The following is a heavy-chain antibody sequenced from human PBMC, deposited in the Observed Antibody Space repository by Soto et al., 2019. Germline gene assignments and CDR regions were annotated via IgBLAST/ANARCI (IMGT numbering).Heavy chain of an antibody. CDR2: IYWNDDN. V-gene: IGHV2-5*01. CDR3: AKSGSRCWYGWFDP. D-gene: IGHD6-13*01. J-gene: IGHJ5*02. Sequence: SGPTLVNPTQTLTLTCIFSGFSLRTSGVGVGWIRQPPGKSLEWLGFIYWNDDNRYSPSLKSRLTITKDTSKNQVVLTMTNMDPVDTATYYWAKSGSRCWYGWFDPWGQGTLVTVSS. CDR1: GFSLRTSGVG.